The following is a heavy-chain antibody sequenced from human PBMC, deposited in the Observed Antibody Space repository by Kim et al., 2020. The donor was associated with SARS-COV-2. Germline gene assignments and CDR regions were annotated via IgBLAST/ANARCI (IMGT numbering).Heavy chain of an antibody. CDR3: LRSHCSSFGCSDS. J-gene: IGHJ4*02. Sequence: SETLSLTCTDSGGSISGAYWHWIRQPTGKGLEWIGYLYDSGSNDYNTSLRGRVTTSLNTSKNQLSLKLSSVTAADTALYFFLRSHCSSFGCSDSWGQGT. D-gene: IGHD2-2*01. CDR2: LYDSGSN. V-gene: IGHV4-59*13. CDR1: GGSISGAY.